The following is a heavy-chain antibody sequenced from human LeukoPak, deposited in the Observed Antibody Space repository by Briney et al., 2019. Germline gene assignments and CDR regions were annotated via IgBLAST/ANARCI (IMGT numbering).Heavy chain of an antibody. CDR1: GFTFSTYP. D-gene: IGHD2-8*01. CDR2: MTSNGGST. V-gene: IGHV3-64D*06. Sequence: GGSLRLSCSASGFTFSTYPMHWVRQAPGKGLEYVSAMTSNGGSTYYADSVKGRFTISRDNSKNTLYLQMSSLRAEDTAVYYCVKPTICMMAFDIWGQGTMVTVSS. J-gene: IGHJ3*02. CDR3: VKPTICMMAFDI.